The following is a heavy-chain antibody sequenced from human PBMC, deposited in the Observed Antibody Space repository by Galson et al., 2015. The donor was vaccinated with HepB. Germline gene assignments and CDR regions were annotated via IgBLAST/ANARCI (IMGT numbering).Heavy chain of an antibody. V-gene: IGHV3-15*01. J-gene: IGHJ4*01. D-gene: IGHD1-26*01. Sequence: SLRLSCAASGFTFSNAWMSWVRQAPGKGLEWVGRIKSKANGGTTEYAAPVKGRITISRDDSKNTLYLQMNSLKSEDTAVYYCATDKTGTYDFGSWGHGTLVIVSS. CDR2: IKSKANGGTT. CDR3: ATDKTGTYDFGS. CDR1: GFTFSNAW.